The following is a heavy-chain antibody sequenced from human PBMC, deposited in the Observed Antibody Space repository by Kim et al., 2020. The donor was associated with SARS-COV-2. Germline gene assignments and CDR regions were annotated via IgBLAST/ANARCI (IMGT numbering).Heavy chain of an antibody. D-gene: IGHD2-21*01. Sequence: ASVKVSCKASGYTFTTYAMQWVRQAPGQGLEWLGWINPTRGNTKYSETFQGRITITRDTSARTASMHLSSLRPEDTAVYYCARSVAIMPPGMDVWGQGTT. CDR1: GYTFTTYA. CDR2: INPTRGNT. CDR3: ARSVAIMPPGMDV. V-gene: IGHV1-3*01. J-gene: IGHJ6*02.